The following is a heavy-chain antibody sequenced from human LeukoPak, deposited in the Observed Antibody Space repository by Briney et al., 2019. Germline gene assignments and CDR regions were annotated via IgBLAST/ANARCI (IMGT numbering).Heavy chain of an antibody. V-gene: IGHV1-69*13. D-gene: IGHD6-19*01. CDR3: ARDRILAGYFDY. J-gene: IGHJ4*02. CDR1: GGTFSSYA. Sequence: GASVKVSCKASGGTFSSYAISWVRQAPGQGLEWMGGIIPIFGTANYAQKFQGRVTITADESTSTAYMELSSLRSEDTAVYYCARDRILAGYFDYWGQGTLVTVSS. CDR2: IIPIFGTA.